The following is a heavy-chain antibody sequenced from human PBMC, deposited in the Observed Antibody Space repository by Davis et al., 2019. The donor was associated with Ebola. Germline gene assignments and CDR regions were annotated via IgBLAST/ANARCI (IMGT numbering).Heavy chain of an antibody. Sequence: GGSLRLSCPASGFTLSTYGMYWVRQAPGKGLEWVATISYDGRNQYYAGSVKGRFAISRDNSRNTMYLQMSGLRADDTALYYCAKGTAMIVGVSNWFDPWGQGTLVTVSS. D-gene: IGHD3-22*01. CDR2: ISYDGRNQ. J-gene: IGHJ5*02. CDR1: GFTLSTYG. CDR3: AKGTAMIVGVSNWFDP. V-gene: IGHV3-30*18.